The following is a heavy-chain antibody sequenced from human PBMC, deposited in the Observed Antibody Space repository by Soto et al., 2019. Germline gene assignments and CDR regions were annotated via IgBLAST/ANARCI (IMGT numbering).Heavy chain of an antibody. D-gene: IGHD3-9*01. CDR1: GFTFSSYW. V-gene: IGHV3-7*01. CDR3: AREPASDILTGYYADGDY. J-gene: IGHJ4*02. Sequence: EVQLVESGGGLVQPGGSLRLSCAASGFTFSSYWMSWVRQAPGKGLEWLSNIKQDGSEKDYVDSVKGRFTISRDNAKNSLYLQMTSLRAEDTAVYYCAREPASDILTGYYADGDYWGQGTLVTVSS. CDR2: IKQDGSEK.